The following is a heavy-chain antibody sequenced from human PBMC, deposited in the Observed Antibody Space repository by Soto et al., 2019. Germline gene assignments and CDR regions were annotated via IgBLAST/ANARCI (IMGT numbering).Heavy chain of an antibody. CDR2: ISAYNGNT. CDR3: AREAPYYDDVWGSYRRYNWFDP. J-gene: IGHJ5*02. V-gene: IGHV1-18*01. Sequence: GASVKVSCKASGYTFTSYGISWVRQAPGQGLEWMGWISAYNGNTNYAQKLQGRVTMTTDTSTSTAYMELRSLRSDDTAVYYCAREAPYYDDVWGSYRRYNWFDPWGQGTLVTVSS. CDR1: GYTFTSYG. D-gene: IGHD3-16*02.